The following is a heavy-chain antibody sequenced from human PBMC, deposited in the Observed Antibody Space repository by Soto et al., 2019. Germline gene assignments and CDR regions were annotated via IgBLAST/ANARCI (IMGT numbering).Heavy chain of an antibody. V-gene: IGHV1-69*13. CDR2: IIPIFGTA. Sequence: ASVKVSCKASGGTFSSYAISWVRQAPGQGLEWMGGIIPIFGTANYAQKFQGRVTITADESTSTAYMELSSLRSEDTAVYYCARDADYYGSGSYYGLDYWGQGTLVTVSS. CDR1: GGTFSSYA. J-gene: IGHJ4*02. D-gene: IGHD3-10*01. CDR3: ARDADYYGSGSYYGLDY.